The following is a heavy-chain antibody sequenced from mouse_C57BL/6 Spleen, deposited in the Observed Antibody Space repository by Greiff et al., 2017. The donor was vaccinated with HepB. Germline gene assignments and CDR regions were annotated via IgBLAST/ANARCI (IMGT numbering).Heavy chain of an antibody. Sequence: VQRVESDAELVKPGASVKISCKVSGYTFTDHTIHWMKQRPEQGLEWIGYIYPRDGSTKYNEKFKGKATLTADKSSSTAYMQLNSLTSEDSAVYFCAREDDGYYVGYAMDYWGQGTSVTVSS. V-gene: IGHV1-78*01. CDR2: IYPRDGST. CDR3: AREDDGYYVGYAMDY. J-gene: IGHJ4*01. D-gene: IGHD2-3*01. CDR1: GYTFTDHT.